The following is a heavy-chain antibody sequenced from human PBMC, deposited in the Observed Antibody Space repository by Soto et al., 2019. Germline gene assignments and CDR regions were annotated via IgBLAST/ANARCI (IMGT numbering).Heavy chain of an antibody. V-gene: IGHV3-33*01. CDR1: GFFFQNYA. Sequence: GGSLRLSCAGSGFFFQNYAMHWVRLAPGKGLEWVAYIFYDGSNDNYADSVKGRFTVSRDNSEGMMYLQMNNLRVEDTGVYFCARAMTMTLARIFGMDVWGLGTTVTVSS. CDR2: IFYDGSND. J-gene: IGHJ6*02. D-gene: IGHD3-3*01. CDR3: ARAMTMTLARIFGMDV.